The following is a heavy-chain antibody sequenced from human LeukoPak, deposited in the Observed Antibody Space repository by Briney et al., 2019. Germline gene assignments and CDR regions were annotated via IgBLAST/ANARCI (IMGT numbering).Heavy chain of an antibody. V-gene: IGHV1-2*02. J-gene: IGHJ6*03. D-gene: IGHD6-6*01. CDR1: GYTFTGYY. CDR3: ARGGYSSSSGYYYYYMDV. CDR2: INPNSGGT. Sequence: ASVKVSCKASGYTFTGYYMHWVRQAPGQGLEWMGWINPNSGGTNYAQKFQGRVTMTRDTSISTAYMELSRLRSDDTAVYYCARGGYSSSSGYYYYYMDVWGKGTTVTVSS.